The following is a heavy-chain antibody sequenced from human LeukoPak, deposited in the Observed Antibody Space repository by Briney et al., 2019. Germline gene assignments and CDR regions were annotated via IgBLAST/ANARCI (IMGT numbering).Heavy chain of an antibody. V-gene: IGHV4-4*07. CDR3: AFVGGYSSSWPNDYYYYYMDV. Sequence: SETLSLTCTVSGGSISSFYWNWIRQPAGKGLEWIGRIYTSGSTNYNPSLKSRVTMSVDTSKNQFSLKLSSVTAADTAVYYCAFVGGYSSSWPNDYYYYYMDVWGKGTTVTVSS. J-gene: IGHJ6*03. D-gene: IGHD6-13*01. CDR2: IYTSGST. CDR1: GGSISSFY.